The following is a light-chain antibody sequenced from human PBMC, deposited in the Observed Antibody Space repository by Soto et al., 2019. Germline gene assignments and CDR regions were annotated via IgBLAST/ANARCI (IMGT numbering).Light chain of an antibody. CDR2: DVS. J-gene: IGLJ1*01. CDR3: SSYTSSSTYV. CDR1: SSDVGGYNY. Sequence: QSALTQPASVSGSPGQSITISCTGTSSDVGGYNYVSWYQQYPGKAPKLMIYDVSNRPSGVSNRFSGSKSGNTASPTISGLQAEDETDYYCSSYTSSSTYVFGTGTKLTVL. V-gene: IGLV2-14*01.